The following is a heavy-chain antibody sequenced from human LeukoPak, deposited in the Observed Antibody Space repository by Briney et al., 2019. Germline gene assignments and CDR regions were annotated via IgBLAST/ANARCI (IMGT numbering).Heavy chain of an antibody. CDR1: GFTFDDYA. D-gene: IGHD3-22*01. J-gene: IGHJ4*02. Sequence: GGSLRLSCAASGFTFDDYAMHWVRQAPGEGLEWVSGISWNSGSIGYADSVKGRFTISRDNATNSLYLQMNSLRAEDTALYYCAKATDYYYDSSGHDYWGQGTLVTVSS. CDR2: ISWNSGSI. V-gene: IGHV3-9*01. CDR3: AKATDYYYDSSGHDY.